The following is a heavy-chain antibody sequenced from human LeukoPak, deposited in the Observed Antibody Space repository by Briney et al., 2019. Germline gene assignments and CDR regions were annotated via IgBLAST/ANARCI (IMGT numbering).Heavy chain of an antibody. CDR1: GFTFSSYA. J-gene: IGHJ6*02. V-gene: IGHV3-23*01. CDR2: ISGSGGST. D-gene: IGHD1-20*01. Sequence: PGGSLRLSCAAYGFTFSSYAMSWVRQAPGKGLEWVSAISGSGGSTYYADSVKGRFTISRDNSKNTLYLQMNSLRAEDTAVYYCAKDLVLTEVTSGFPYYGMDVWGQGTTVTVSS. CDR3: AKDLVLTEVTSGFPYYGMDV.